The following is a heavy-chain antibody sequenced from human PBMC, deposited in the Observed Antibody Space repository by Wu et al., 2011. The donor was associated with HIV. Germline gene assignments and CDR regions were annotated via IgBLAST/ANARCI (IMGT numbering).Heavy chain of an antibody. CDR3: ATTSVVPSAIRSFHMDV. V-gene: IGHV1-69-2*01. CDR1: GSGVFDYF. J-gene: IGHJ6*03. CDR2: IDPEDGEA. D-gene: IGHD2-2*01. Sequence: DVTLLQSGGEIKKPGATVTISCNVSGSGVFDYFVHWVQEAPEKGLEWMGLIDPEDGEAVYSEKFQGRVTITADTSTDTVFMELFSLRSEDTGIYYCATTSVVPSAIRSFHMDVWGKGTSVTVSS.